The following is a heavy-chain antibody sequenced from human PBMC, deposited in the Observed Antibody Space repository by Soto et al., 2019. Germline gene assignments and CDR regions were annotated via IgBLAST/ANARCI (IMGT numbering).Heavy chain of an antibody. CDR3: AKDGAAGPRLYYYYGMDV. CDR1: GFTFTSYG. J-gene: IGHJ6*02. D-gene: IGHD6-13*01. Sequence: GGSLRLSCAASGFTFTSYGMHWVRQAPGKGLEWVVVISYDGSSKNYADSVKGRFTISRDNSKNTLYLQMNSLRAEDTAVYYCAKDGAAGPRLYYYYGMDVWGQGTTVTVSS. CDR2: ISYDGSSK. V-gene: IGHV3-30*18.